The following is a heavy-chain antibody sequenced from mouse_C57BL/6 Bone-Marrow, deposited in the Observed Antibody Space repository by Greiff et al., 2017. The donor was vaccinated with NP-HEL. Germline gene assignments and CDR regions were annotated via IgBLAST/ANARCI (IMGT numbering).Heavy chain of an antibody. CDR2: INPGSGGT. D-gene: IGHD2-4*01. V-gene: IGHV1-54*01. Sequence: QVQLQQSGAELVRPGTSVKVSCKASGYAFTNYLIEWVKQRPGQGLEWIGVINPGSGGTNYNEKFKGKATLTADKSSSTAYMQLSSLTSEDSAVYFWERGGIYYDYAGFAYWGQGTLVTVSA. J-gene: IGHJ3*01. CDR1: GYAFTNYL. CDR3: ERGGIYYDYAGFAY.